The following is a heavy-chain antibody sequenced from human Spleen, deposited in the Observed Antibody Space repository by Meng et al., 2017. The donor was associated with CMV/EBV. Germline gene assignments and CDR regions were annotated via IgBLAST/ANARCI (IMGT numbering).Heavy chain of an antibody. CDR3: AREVNGVSGSS. V-gene: IGHV3-74*01. D-gene: IGHD1-26*01. J-gene: IGHJ5*02. CDR1: GFTFSSYW. Sequence: GESLKISCAASGFTFSSYWMHWVRQAPGKGLVWVSRINSDGSSTSYADSVKGRFTISRDNAKNSLYLQMNSLRAEDTAVYYCAREVNGVSGSSWGQGTLVTVSS. CDR2: INSDGSST.